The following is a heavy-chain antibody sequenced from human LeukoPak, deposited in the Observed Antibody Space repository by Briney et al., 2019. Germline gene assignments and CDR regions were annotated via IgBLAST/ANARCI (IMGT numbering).Heavy chain of an antibody. CDR1: GGSISSSSYY. D-gene: IGHD2-2*01. CDR3: ARIGHDLYQTFDS. J-gene: IGHJ5*01. Sequence: SETLSLTCTVSGGSISSSSYYWVWIRQPPGKGLEWIGSIYYSGSTYYNPSLKSRVTISVDTSKNQFSLKLSSVTAADTAVYYCARIGHDLYQTFDSWGHGTLITVSS. CDR2: IYYSGST. V-gene: IGHV4-39*07.